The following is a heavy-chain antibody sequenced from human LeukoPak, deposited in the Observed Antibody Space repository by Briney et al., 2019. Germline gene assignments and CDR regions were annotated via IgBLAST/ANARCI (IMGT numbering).Heavy chain of an antibody. D-gene: IGHD6-19*01. Sequence: SETLSLTCTVPGGSISSHYWSWIRQPPGKGLEWIGYIYYSGSTNYNPSLKSRVTISVDTSKNQFSLKLSSVTAADTAVYYCARAYSSGWYNWFDPWGQGTLVTVSS. CDR3: ARAYSSGWYNWFDP. J-gene: IGHJ5*02. CDR1: GGSISSHY. CDR2: IYYSGST. V-gene: IGHV4-59*11.